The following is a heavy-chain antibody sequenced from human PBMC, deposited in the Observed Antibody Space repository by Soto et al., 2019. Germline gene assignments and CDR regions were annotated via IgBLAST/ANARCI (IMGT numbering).Heavy chain of an antibody. Sequence: SVKVSCKASGGTFSSYAISWVRQAPGQGLEWMGGIIPIFGTANYAQKFQGRVTITADESTSTAYMELSSLRSEDTAVYYCARDYSNYHSLDYWGQGTLVTVAS. CDR3: ARDYSNYHSLDY. CDR2: IIPIFGTA. V-gene: IGHV1-69*13. CDR1: GGTFSSYA. J-gene: IGHJ4*02. D-gene: IGHD4-4*01.